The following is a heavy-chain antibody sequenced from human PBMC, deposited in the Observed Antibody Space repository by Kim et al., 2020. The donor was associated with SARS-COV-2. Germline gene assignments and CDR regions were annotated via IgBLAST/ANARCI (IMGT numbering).Heavy chain of an antibody. CDR1: GGTFSSYA. Sequence: SVKVSCKASGGTFSSYAISWVRQAPGQGLEWMGGIIPIFGTANYAQKFQGRVTITADESTSTAYMELSSLRSEDTAVYYCARDFIPNPNLDGGAYYYYGMDVWGQGTTVTVSS. J-gene: IGHJ6*02. D-gene: IGHD3-3*01. V-gene: IGHV1-69*13. CDR3: ARDFIPNPNLDGGAYYYYGMDV. CDR2: IIPIFGTA.